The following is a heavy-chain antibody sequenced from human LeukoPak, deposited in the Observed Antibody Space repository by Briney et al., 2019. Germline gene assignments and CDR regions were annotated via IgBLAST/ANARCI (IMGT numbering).Heavy chain of an antibody. V-gene: IGHV5-51*01. CDR2: IYPGDSDT. CDR3: VRLDKTVVLTAPFDY. D-gene: IGHD2-21*02. Sequence: GESLKISCKGSGYSFTSYWIGWVRQMPGKGLEWMGIIYPGDSDTRYSPSFQGHVTISADKSISTAYLQWSSLKASDTAMYYCVRLDKTVVLTAPFDYWGQGTLVTVSS. CDR1: GYSFTSYW. J-gene: IGHJ4*02.